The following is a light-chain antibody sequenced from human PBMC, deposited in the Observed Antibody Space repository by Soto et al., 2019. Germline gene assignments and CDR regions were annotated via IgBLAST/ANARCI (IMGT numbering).Light chain of an antibody. CDR3: QQYGSFPIT. CDR2: GAS. CDR1: QSVSSSY. V-gene: IGKV3-20*01. Sequence: EIVLTQSPGTLSLSPGERATLSCRASQSVSSSYLAWYQQKPGQAPRLLIYGASNRATGIPNRFSGSGSGTDFTLSISRLEPEDFAVYYCQQYGSFPITFGQGTRLDIK. J-gene: IGKJ5*01.